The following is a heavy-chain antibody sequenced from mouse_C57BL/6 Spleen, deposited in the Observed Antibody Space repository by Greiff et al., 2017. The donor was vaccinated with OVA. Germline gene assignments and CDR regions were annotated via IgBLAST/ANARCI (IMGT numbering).Heavy chain of an antibody. J-gene: IGHJ2*01. D-gene: IGHD3-2*02. CDR3: ARRAGGDSGYAFDY. V-gene: IGHV1-82*01. Sequence: QVQLQQSGPELVKPGASVKISCKASGYAFSSSWMNWVKQRPGKGLEWIGRIYPGDGDTNYNGKFKGKATLTADKSSSTAYMQLSSLTSEDSAVYFCARRAGGDSGYAFDYWGQGTTRTVSS. CDR2: IYPGDGDT. CDR1: GYAFSSSW.